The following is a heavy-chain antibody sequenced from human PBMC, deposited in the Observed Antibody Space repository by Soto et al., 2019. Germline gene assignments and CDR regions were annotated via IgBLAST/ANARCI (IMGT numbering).Heavy chain of an antibody. V-gene: IGHV5-51*01. D-gene: IGHD3-22*01. CDR1: GYNFPIYW. CDR2: IYPGDSDT. CDR3: ARTYYYDSSGYYFEY. J-gene: IGHJ4*02. Sequence: PGESLKISCKGSGYNFPIYWIAWVRQMPGKGLEWMGIIYPGDSDTRYSPSFQGQVTISVDKSISTAYLQWSSLKASDTAMYYCARTYYYDSSGYYFEYWGQGTLVTVSS.